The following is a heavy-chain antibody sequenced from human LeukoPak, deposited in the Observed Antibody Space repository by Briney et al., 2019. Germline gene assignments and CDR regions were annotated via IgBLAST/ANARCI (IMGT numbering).Heavy chain of an antibody. D-gene: IGHD2-2*01. V-gene: IGHV4-30-2*01. J-gene: IGHJ6*03. Sequence: PSETLSLTCTVSGGSISSGGYYWSWIRQPPGKGLEWIGYIYHSGSTYYNPSLKSRVTISVDRSKNQFSLKLSSVTAADTAVYYCARGCSSTSCLYYMDVWGKGTTVTVSS. CDR2: IYHSGST. CDR3: ARGCSSTSCLYYMDV. CDR1: GGSISSGGYY.